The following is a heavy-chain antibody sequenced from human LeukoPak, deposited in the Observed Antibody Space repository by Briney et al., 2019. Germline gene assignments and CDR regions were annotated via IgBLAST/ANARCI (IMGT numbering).Heavy chain of an antibody. D-gene: IGHD2-8*01. CDR2: ISAYNGNT. Sequence: ASVKVSCKASGYTFTSYGISWVRQAPGQGLEWMGWISAYNGNTNYAQKLQGRVTMTTDTSTSTAYMELRSLRSDDTAVYYRARKYELYDIMGYWGQGTLVTVSS. CDR1: GYTFTSYG. CDR3: ARKYELYDIMGY. V-gene: IGHV1-18*01. J-gene: IGHJ4*02.